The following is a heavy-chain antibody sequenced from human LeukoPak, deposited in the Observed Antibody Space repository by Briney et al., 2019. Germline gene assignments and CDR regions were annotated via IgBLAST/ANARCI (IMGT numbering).Heavy chain of an antibody. CDR3: AREAYYYYYMDV. Sequence: GGSLRLSCEASGFTFSSYRMNWVRQGPGKGLEWVSSISSSSTYIYYADSVKGRFTISRDNAKNSLYLQMNSLRAEDTAVYYCAREAYYYYYMDVWGKGTTVTVSS. J-gene: IGHJ6*03. V-gene: IGHV3-21*01. CDR2: ISSSSTYI. CDR1: GFTFSSYR.